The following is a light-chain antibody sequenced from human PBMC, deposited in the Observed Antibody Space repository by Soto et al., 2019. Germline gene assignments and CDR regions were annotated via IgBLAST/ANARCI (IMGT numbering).Light chain of an antibody. J-gene: IGKJ1*01. CDR1: QTISTS. V-gene: IGKV1-39*01. CDR2: RAS. Sequence: TQLTQSPSYMAASVCGSGTISCRASQTISTSLNWYQQKPGTAPRLLIYRASSVKSGVPPRFSGSGSGRDFTLTISSLRPEDIATYFCQQNYNSPTRTFGQGTKVDIK. CDR3: QQNYNSPTRT.